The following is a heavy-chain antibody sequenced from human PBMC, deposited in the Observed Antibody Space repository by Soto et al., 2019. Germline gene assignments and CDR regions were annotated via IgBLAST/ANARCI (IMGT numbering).Heavy chain of an antibody. CDR1: GGSISSYY. D-gene: IGHD3-3*01. J-gene: IGHJ5*02. V-gene: IGHV4-59*01. CDR2: IYYSGST. CDR3: AREGRFLEINWFDP. Sequence: PSETLSLTCTVSGGSISSYYWSWIRQPPGKGLEWIGYIYYSGSTNYNPSLKSRVTISVDTSKNQFSLKLSSVTAADAAVYYCAREGRFLEINWFDPWGQGTLVTVSS.